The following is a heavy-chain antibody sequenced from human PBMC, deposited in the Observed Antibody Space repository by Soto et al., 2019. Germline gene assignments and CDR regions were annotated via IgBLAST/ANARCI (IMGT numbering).Heavy chain of an antibody. CDR3: AIDRVERGYYYGMDV. Sequence: LRLSCAASGFTFSSYWMSWVRQAPGKGLEWVANIKQDGSEKYYVDSVKGRFTISRDNAKNSLYLQMNSLRAEDTAVYYCAIDRVERGYYYGMDVWGQGHTVTVSS. D-gene: IGHD1-1*01. J-gene: IGHJ6*02. CDR2: IKQDGSEK. V-gene: IGHV3-7*01. CDR1: GFTFSSYW.